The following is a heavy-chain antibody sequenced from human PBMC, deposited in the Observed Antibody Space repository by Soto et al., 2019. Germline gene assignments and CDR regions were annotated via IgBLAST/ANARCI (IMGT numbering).Heavy chain of an antibody. CDR3: AKGLNQFDY. D-gene: IGHD2-2*01. CDR2: LTSSGGT. Sequence: PGGSLRLSCVGSGFTFSSYAMSWVRQAPGKGLEWVSTLTSSGGTYYADSVKGRFTISRDKSKSTLYLQMIGLRAEDTALYYCAKGLNQFDYWGQGAQVTVSS. V-gene: IGHV3-23*01. CDR1: GFTFSSYA. J-gene: IGHJ4*02.